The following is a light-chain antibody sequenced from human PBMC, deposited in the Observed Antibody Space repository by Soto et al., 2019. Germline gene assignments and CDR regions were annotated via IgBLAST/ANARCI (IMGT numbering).Light chain of an antibody. CDR1: QSLSSN. V-gene: IGKV3-15*01. CDR3: QHRSNWPRT. CDR2: GAS. Sequence: EIVMTQSPATLSVSPGERATLSCRASQSLSSNLAWYQQKPGQAPRLLIYGASTRATGIPARFSGSGSGTDFTLTISGLEPEDFAVYYCQHRSNWPRTFGQGTKVDNK. J-gene: IGKJ1*01.